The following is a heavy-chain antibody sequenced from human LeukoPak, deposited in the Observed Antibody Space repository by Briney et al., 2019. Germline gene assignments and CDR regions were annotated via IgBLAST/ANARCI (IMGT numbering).Heavy chain of an antibody. V-gene: IGHV4-59*01. CDR2: IYYSGST. D-gene: IGHD3-22*01. CDR1: GGSISSYY. Sequence: SETLSLTCTVSGGSISSYYWSWIRQPPGKGLEWIGYIYYSGSTNYNPSLKSRVTISVDTSKNQFSLKLSSVTAADTAVYYCAGHTYYYDSSGYIDYWGQGTLVTVSS. CDR3: AGHTYYYDSSGYIDY. J-gene: IGHJ4*02.